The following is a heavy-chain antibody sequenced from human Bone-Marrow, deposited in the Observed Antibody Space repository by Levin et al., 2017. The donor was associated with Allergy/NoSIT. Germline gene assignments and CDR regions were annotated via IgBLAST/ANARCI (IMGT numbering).Heavy chain of an antibody. V-gene: IGHV3-53*03. Sequence: PGGSLRLSCAASGFSVSCSYMNWVRQAPGKGLEWVSIIYSGGHTYYSDSVKGRFTISRDASKNTLFLQMTNLGADASAVYYCVRGLGNFYFADWGAGTPVTVSS. J-gene: IGHJ4*02. CDR2: IYSGGHT. CDR3: VRGLGNFYFAD. D-gene: IGHD1-1*01. CDR1: GFSVSCSY.